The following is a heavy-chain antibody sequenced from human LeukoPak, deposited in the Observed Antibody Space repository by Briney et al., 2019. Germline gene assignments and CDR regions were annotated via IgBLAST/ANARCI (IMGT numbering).Heavy chain of an antibody. Sequence: SETLSLTCAVYGGSFSGYYWSWIRQPPGKGLEWIGEINHSGSTNYNPSLKSRVTISVDRSKNQFSLKLSSVTAADTAVYYCARANYYDSSGYYPFDYWGQGTLVTVSS. J-gene: IGHJ4*02. V-gene: IGHV4-34*01. CDR3: ARANYYDSSGYYPFDY. CDR1: GGSFSGYY. D-gene: IGHD3-22*01. CDR2: INHSGST.